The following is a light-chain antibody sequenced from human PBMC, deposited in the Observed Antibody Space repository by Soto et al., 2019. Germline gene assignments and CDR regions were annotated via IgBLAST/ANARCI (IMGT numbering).Light chain of an antibody. CDR1: STNIGSKT. J-gene: IGLJ1*01. CDR3: SAWDASLDGYV. Sequence: QSVLTQPPSASGTPGQRVTISCSGSSTNIGSKTVNWYQQLPGTAPKLLIYSNYQRPSGVPVRFSGSKSGTSASLAISGLQSQDEADYYCSAWDASLDGYVFGNGTKVTVL. CDR2: SNY. V-gene: IGLV1-44*01.